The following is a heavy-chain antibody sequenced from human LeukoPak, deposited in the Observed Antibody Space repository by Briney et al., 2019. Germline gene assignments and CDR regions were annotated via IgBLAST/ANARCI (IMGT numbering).Heavy chain of an antibody. Sequence: SVTVSCKASGGTFSSYAISWVRQAPGQGLEWMGGIIPIFGTANYAQKFQGRVTITTDESTSTAYMELSSLRSEDTAVYYCARGVEYSSSSARYYYYYYMDVWGKGTTVTVSS. CDR3: ARGVEYSSSSARYYYYYYMDV. J-gene: IGHJ6*03. CDR2: IIPIFGTA. D-gene: IGHD6-6*01. CDR1: GGTFSSYA. V-gene: IGHV1-69*05.